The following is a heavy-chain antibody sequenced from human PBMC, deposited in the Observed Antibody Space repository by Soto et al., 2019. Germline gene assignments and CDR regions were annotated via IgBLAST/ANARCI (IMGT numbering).Heavy chain of an antibody. D-gene: IGHD2-21*02. CDR2: IYYSGRT. J-gene: IGHJ4*02. CDR1: GESISSSSYY. V-gene: IGHV4-39*01. CDR3: ARQRTTVVTQAYFDH. Sequence: SETLSLTCIVSGESISSSSYYWGWIRQPPGKGLEWIGSIYYSGRTYYNPSFKSRVTISIDTSKNQFSLKLSSVTATDTAVYYCARQRTTVVTQAYFDHWGQGALVTLS.